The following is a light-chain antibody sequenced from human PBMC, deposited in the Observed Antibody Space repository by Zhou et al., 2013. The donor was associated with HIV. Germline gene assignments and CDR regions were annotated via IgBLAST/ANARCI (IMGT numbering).Light chain of an antibody. V-gene: IGKV1-5*03. Sequence: DIQMTQSPSTLSASVGDRVTITCRANETVGRSLAWYQQKLGKAPTLLIYKTSTLETGVPSRFSGSGSGTEFTLTISSLQPEDFATYYCQQFSANHVTFGQGTRLEIK. CDR1: ETVGRS. CDR3: QQFSANHVT. J-gene: IGKJ5*01. CDR2: KTS.